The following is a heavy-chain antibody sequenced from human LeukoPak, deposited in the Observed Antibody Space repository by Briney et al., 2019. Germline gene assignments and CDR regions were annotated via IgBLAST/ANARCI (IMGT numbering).Heavy chain of an antibody. CDR1: GYTFTSFD. J-gene: IGHJ4*02. Sequence: RASVKVSCKASGYTFTSFDMNWVRQAPGQGLEWMGWINPNTGGTNYAQKFQGRVTMTRDTSISTAYMDLSRLRSDDTAVYYCVQFELDYWGQGTLVTVSS. D-gene: IGHD1-7*01. V-gene: IGHV1-2*02. CDR3: VQFELDY. CDR2: INPNTGGT.